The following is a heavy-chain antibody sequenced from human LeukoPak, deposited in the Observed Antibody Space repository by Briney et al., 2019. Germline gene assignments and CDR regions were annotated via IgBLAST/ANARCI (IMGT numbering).Heavy chain of an antibody. Sequence: GGSLRLSCAASGFPFSSYAMSWVRQAPGKGLEWVSAISGSGGSTYYADSVKGRFTISRDNSRNTLYLQMNSLRAEDTAAYYCAKPSGSYQGFDYWGQGTLVTVSS. J-gene: IGHJ4*02. D-gene: IGHD1-26*01. CDR3: AKPSGSYQGFDY. V-gene: IGHV3-23*01. CDR1: GFPFSSYA. CDR2: ISGSGGST.